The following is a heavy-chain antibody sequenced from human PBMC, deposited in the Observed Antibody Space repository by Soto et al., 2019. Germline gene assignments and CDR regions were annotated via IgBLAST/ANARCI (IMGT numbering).Heavy chain of an antibody. J-gene: IGHJ4*02. Sequence: SETLSLTCTVSCSSIRSYYWSWIRQPPGNGLYCIGYIYYSVITNXXPSLKSRXXISVDTSKNHXSLKLXSVTAADTAVYYCARDPSIWCQGTLVTVSS. V-gene: IGHV4-59*01. CDR2: IYYSVIT. CDR1: CSSIRSYY. CDR3: ARDPSI.